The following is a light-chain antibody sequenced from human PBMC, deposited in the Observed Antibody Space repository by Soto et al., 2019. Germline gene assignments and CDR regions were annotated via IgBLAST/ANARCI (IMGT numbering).Light chain of an antibody. CDR3: CSYARSYPYV. J-gene: IGLJ1*01. Sequence: QSVLTQPRSVSGSPGQSVTISCTGTNSDVGGYKYVSWYQQYPGKAPKLMIYDVSKRPSGVPDRFSGSKSVNTAALTISGLHAEEQATYFCCSYARSYPYVFGPGTKLPVL. CDR2: DVS. V-gene: IGLV2-11*01. CDR1: NSDVGGYKY.